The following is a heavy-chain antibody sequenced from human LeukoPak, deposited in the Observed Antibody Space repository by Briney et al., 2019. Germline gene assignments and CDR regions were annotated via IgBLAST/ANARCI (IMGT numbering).Heavy chain of an antibody. Sequence: GASVKVSCKASGGTFSSYAISWVRQAPGQGLEWMGGIIPIFGTANYAQKFQGRVTITADESTSTAYMELSSLRSEDTAVYYCARGSGQSLYTGYFDYWGQGTLVTVSS. CDR3: ARGSGQSLYTGYFDY. D-gene: IGHD3-10*01. CDR2: IIPIFGTA. J-gene: IGHJ4*02. CDR1: GGTFSSYA. V-gene: IGHV1-69*13.